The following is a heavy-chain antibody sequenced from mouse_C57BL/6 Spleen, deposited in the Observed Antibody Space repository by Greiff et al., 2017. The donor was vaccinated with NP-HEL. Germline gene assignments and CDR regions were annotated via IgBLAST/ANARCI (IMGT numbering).Heavy chain of an antibody. CDR3: TRGDYDSYYFDY. Sequence: EVMLVESGEGLVKPGGSLKLSCAASGFTFSSYAMSWVRQTPEKRLEWVAYISSGGDYIYYADTVKGRFTISRDNARNTLYLQMSSLKSEDTAMYYCTRGDYDSYYFDYWGQGTTLTVSS. J-gene: IGHJ2*01. CDR2: ISSGGDYI. D-gene: IGHD2-4*01. V-gene: IGHV5-9-1*02. CDR1: GFTFSSYA.